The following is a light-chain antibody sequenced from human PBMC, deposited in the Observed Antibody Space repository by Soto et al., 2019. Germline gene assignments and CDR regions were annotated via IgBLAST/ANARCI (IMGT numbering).Light chain of an antibody. J-gene: IGLJ2*01. V-gene: IGLV2-11*01. CDR1: STDVGGYNY. CDR2: DIN. CDR3: CSYAGSYTGV. Sequence: QSALTQPRSVSGSPGQSVTISCTGTSTDVGGYNYVSWYQQHPDKAPKFILYDINKRPSGVPDRFSGSRSDNTASLTISGLQPEDEADYYCCSYAGSYTGVFGGGTKLTVL.